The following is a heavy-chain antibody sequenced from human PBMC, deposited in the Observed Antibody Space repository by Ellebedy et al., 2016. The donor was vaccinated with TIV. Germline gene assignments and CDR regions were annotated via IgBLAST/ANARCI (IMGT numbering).Heavy chain of an antibody. J-gene: IGHJ4*02. V-gene: IGHV3-33*01. CDR2: IWYDGFNK. CDR3: AIEHSPYYEILTGSFDY. CDR1: GFSFSTYG. Sequence: GESLKISCAASGFSFSTYGMHWVRQAPGQGLEWVAVIWYDGFNKEYADSVKGRFTISRDNYQSTLYLEMKSRRVEDTAVYYCAIEHSPYYEILTGSFDYWGQGALVTVSS. D-gene: IGHD3-9*01.